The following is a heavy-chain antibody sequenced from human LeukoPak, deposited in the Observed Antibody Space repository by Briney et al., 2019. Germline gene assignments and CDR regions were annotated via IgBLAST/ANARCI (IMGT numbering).Heavy chain of an antibody. J-gene: IGHJ5*02. D-gene: IGHD3-10*01. CDR3: ATDRQEGGSGSYWFDP. CDR1: RGSITTYN. Sequence: SAPLSLTCTVSRGSITTYNWSWIRQPAGKGLEGFGNVYHSGSTTYNHSLKSRVSMSVDMSKNQFSLNLRFVTDADTATYYCATDRQEGGSGSYWFDPWGHGTQVTVSS. V-gene: IGHV4-59*01. CDR2: VYHSGST.